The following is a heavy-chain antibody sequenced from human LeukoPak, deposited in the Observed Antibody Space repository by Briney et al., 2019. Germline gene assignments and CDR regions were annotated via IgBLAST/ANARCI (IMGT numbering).Heavy chain of an antibody. CDR2: MNPNSGNT. CDR3: ARDFPYYDILTGYRNYYYGMDV. Sequence: GASVKVSCKASGYTFTSYDIKWVRQATGQGLEWMGWMNPNSGNTGYAQKFQGRVTMTRNTSISTAYMELSSLRSEETAVYYCARDFPYYDILTGYRNYYYGMDVWGQGTTVTVSS. D-gene: IGHD3-9*01. V-gene: IGHV1-8*01. J-gene: IGHJ6*02. CDR1: GYTFTSYD.